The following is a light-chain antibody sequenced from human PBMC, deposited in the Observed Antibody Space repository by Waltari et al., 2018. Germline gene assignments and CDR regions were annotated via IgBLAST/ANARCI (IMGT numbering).Light chain of an antibody. Sequence: QSALTQPASVSGSPGQSITISCTVTSSDVGGYNYVSWYQQHPGKAPKLMIYDVTNRPSGVSNRFSGSKSGNTASLTISGLQAEDEADYYCSSYTSSSTSSYVFGPGTKVTVL. CDR1: SSDVGGYNY. CDR3: SSYTSSSTSSYV. V-gene: IGLV2-14*03. CDR2: DVT. J-gene: IGLJ1*01.